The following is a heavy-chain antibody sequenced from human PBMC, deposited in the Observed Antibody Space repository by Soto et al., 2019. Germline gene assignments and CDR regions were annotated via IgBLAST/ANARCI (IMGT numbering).Heavy chain of an antibody. Sequence: SGPTLVNPTETLTLTCTVSGFSLSNARMGVSWIRQPPGKALEWLAHIFSNDEKSYSTSLKSRLTISKDTSKSQVVLTMTNMDPVDTATYYCARLHVLRYFDWHTDAGWFDPWGQGTLVTVSS. D-gene: IGHD3-9*01. J-gene: IGHJ5*02. V-gene: IGHV2-26*01. CDR2: IFSNDEK. CDR3: ARLHVLRYFDWHTDAGWFDP. CDR1: GFSLSNARMG.